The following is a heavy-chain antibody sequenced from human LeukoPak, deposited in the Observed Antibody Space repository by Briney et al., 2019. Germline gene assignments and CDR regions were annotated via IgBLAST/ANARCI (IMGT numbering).Heavy chain of an antibody. V-gene: IGHV4-30-4*08. Sequence: SQTLSLTCTVSGDSINSGAYYWSWIRQHLEKGLEWIGNIYYSGSTYYNPSLKSRVTISVDTSKNQFSLKLSSVTAADTAVYYCARHSRAAGKGALDYWGQGTLVTVSS. D-gene: IGHD6-13*01. CDR1: GDSINSGAYY. J-gene: IGHJ4*02. CDR3: ARHSRAAGKGALDY. CDR2: IYYSGST.